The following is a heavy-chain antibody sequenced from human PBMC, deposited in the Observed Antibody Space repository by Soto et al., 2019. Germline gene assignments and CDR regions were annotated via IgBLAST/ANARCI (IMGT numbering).Heavy chain of an antibody. CDR1: GYSFTSYG. V-gene: IGHV1-18*01. CDR2: ISAYNGNT. D-gene: IGHD3-3*01. Sequence: ASVKVSWKASGYSFTSYGISWVRQAPGQGLEWMGWISAYNGNTNYAQKLQGRVTMTTDTSTSTAYMELRSLRSDDTAVYYCARAVMLRFLQLGRFAPRGQGTPVPVSS. CDR3: ARAVMLRFLQLGRFAP. J-gene: IGHJ5*02.